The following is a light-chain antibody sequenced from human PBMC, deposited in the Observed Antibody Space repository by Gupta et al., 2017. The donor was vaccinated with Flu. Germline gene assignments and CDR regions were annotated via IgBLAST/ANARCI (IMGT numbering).Light chain of an antibody. CDR2: GNN. J-gene: IGLJ3*02. CDR3: QSYDNSLSGSKV. Sequence: VLTQPPSVSGAPGKRVTISCTGSTSNIGAGYDVHWYQQVPGRAPKRLIFGNNNRPSGVADRFSGSKSGTSASLAIAGLQAEDEADYYCQSYDNSLSGSKVFGGGTKLTVL. V-gene: IGLV1-40*01. CDR1: TSNIGAGYD.